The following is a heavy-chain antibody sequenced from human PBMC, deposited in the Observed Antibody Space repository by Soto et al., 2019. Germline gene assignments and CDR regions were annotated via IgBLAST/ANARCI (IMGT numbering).Heavy chain of an antibody. J-gene: IGHJ3*02. V-gene: IGHV3-7*01. CDR2: IKQEGSEK. D-gene: IGHD2-15*01. Sequence: EVQLVESGGGLVQPGGSLRLSCAASGFTFSSYWMSWVRQAPGKGLEWVANIKQEGSEKYYVDSVKGRFTISRDNAKNSLYLQMNSLRAEDTAVYYWASVRYCSGGSCLSDAFDIWGQGTMVTVSS. CDR3: ASVRYCSGGSCLSDAFDI. CDR1: GFTFSSYW.